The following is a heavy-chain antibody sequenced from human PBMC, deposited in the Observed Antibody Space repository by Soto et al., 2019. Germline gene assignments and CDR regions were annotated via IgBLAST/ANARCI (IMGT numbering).Heavy chain of an antibody. D-gene: IGHD2-8*02. J-gene: IGHJ6*04. Sequence: GGSLRLSCVASGFPFSNYYMDWVRQAPGKGLEWVAVISGSEDDIHYAVSVKCRFTLSRDNSMNTLYLQMHSLRADYTAIYYSEKDMDWCALDVWGKESTFPVSS. CDR1: GFPFSNYY. V-gene: IGHV3-23*01. CDR3: EKDMDWCALDV. CDR2: ISGSEDDI.